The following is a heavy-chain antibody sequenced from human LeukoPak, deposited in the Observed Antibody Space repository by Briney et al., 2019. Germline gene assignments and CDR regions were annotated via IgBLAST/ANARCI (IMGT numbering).Heavy chain of an antibody. J-gene: IGHJ4*02. Sequence: PGGSLRLSCAASGFTFSSYSMNWVRQAPGKGLEWVSSISSSSYIYYADSVKGRFTISRDNAKNSLYLQMNSLRAEDTAVYYCALGKNFGYHYFDFWGQGALVTVSS. D-gene: IGHD2-2*03. CDR3: ALGKNFGYHYFDF. V-gene: IGHV3-21*01. CDR2: ISSSSYI. CDR1: GFTFSSYS.